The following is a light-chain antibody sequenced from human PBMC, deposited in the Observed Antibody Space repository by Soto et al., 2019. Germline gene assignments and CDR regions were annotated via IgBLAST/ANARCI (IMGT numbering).Light chain of an antibody. V-gene: IGKV1-5*01. CDR2: DAS. CDR1: RSVSSW. J-gene: IGKJ1*01. CDR3: QQYDSYSWT. Sequence: DTQITQSPSTLSGSIGDRVTITCRASRSVSSWVAWYQQKPGKAPKLLISDASDLERGVPSRFSGNGSGTEFTLTISSLQPDDFATYYCQQYDSYSWTFGQGTKV.